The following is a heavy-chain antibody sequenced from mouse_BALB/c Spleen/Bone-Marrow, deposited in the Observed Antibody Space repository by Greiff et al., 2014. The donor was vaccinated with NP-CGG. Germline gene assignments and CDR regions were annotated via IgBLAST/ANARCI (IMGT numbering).Heavy chain of an antibody. J-gene: IGHJ2*01. Sequence: EVHLVESGPGLVKPSQSLSLTCTVTGYSITSDYAWNWIRQFPGNKLEWMGYISYSGSTSYNPSLKSRISITRDTSKNQFFLQLNSVTTEDTATYYCARSWLRRGFDYWGQGTTLTVSS. CDR3: ARSWLRRGFDY. V-gene: IGHV3-2*02. D-gene: IGHD2-2*01. CDR2: ISYSGST. CDR1: GYSITSDYA.